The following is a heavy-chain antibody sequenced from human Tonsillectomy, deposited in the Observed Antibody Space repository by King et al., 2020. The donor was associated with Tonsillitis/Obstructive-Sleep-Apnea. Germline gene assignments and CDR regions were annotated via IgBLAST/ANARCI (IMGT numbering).Heavy chain of an antibody. Sequence: EVQLVESGGGLVQPGGSLRLSCAASGFTFSSYAMSWVRQAPGKGLEWVSAISGSGGSTYYADSVKGRFTISRDNSKNTLYLQMNSLRAEDTAVYYCAKGWGDIAARPGHFDYWGQGTLVTVSS. V-gene: IGHV3-23*04. CDR2: ISGSGGST. CDR1: GFTFSSYA. J-gene: IGHJ4*02. D-gene: IGHD6-6*01. CDR3: AKGWGDIAARPGHFDY.